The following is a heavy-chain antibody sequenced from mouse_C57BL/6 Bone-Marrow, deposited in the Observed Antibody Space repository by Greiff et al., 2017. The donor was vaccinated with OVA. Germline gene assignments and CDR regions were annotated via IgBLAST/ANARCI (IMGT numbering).Heavy chain of an antibody. CDR3: TSYGNFDY. Sequence: VQLQQSGAELVRPGASVTFSCTASGFNIKDDYMHWVKQRPEQGLEWIGWIDPENGDTEYASKFQGKATITEDTSSSTAYLQLSSLTSEDTAVYYCTSYGNFDYWGKGTTLTVAS. J-gene: IGHJ2*01. D-gene: IGHD2-1*01. CDR2: IDPENGDT. V-gene: IGHV14-4*01. CDR1: GFNIKDDY.